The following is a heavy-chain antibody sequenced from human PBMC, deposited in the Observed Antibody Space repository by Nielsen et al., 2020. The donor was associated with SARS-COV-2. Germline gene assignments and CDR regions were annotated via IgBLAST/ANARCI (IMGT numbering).Heavy chain of an antibody. J-gene: IGHJ3*02. CDR1: GFAFSSYV. CDR3: ARDGSTVVTHAFDI. D-gene: IGHD4-23*01. CDR2: ISGGGGST. V-gene: IGHV3-23*01. Sequence: GGSLRLSCAASGFAFSSYVMNWVRQAPGKGLEWVSAISGGGGSTYYADSVKGRFTISRDNSKNTLYLQMNSLRAEDTAVYYCARDGSTVVTHAFDIWGQGTMVTVSS.